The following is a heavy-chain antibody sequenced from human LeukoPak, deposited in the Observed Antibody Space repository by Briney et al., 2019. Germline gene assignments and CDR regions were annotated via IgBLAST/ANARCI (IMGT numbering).Heavy chain of an antibody. V-gene: IGHV1-18*01. CDR2: ISAYNGNT. J-gene: IGHJ5*02. D-gene: IGHD3-10*01. Sequence: ASVKVSCKASGYTFTSYGISWVRQAPGQGLEWMGWISAYNGNTNYAQKLQGRVTMTTDTSTSTAYMELRSLRSDDTAVYYCARVPLCLGELLSWFDPWGKGPLVTVPS. CDR3: ARVPLCLGELLSWFDP. CDR1: GYTFTSYG.